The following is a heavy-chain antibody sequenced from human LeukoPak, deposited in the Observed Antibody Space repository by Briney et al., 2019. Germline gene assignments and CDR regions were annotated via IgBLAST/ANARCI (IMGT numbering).Heavy chain of an antibody. Sequence: SVKVSCKASGGTFSSYTINWVRQAPGQGLEWMGGIIPIFGTANYAQKFQGRVTITADESTSTAYMELSSLRSEDTAVYYCARGYCINGVCDRGDYWGQGTLVTVSS. D-gene: IGHD2-8*01. CDR2: IIPIFGTA. CDR1: GGTFSSYT. V-gene: IGHV1-69*13. J-gene: IGHJ4*02. CDR3: ARGYCINGVCDRGDY.